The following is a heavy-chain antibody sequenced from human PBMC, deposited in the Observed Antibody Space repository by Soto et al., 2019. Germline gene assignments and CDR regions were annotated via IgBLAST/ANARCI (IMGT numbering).Heavy chain of an antibody. J-gene: IGHJ4*02. Sequence: GGSLRLSCAASGFTFSSYAMHWVRQAPGKGLEWVAVISYDGSNKYYADSVKGRFTISRDNSKNTLYLQMNSLRAEDTAVYYCARAPWYSSSSFDYWGQGTLVTVSS. CDR2: ISYDGSNK. CDR3: ARAPWYSSSSFDY. V-gene: IGHV3-30-3*01. D-gene: IGHD6-6*01. CDR1: GFTFSSYA.